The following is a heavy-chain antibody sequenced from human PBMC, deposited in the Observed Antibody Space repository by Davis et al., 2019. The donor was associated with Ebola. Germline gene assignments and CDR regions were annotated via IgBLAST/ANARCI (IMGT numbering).Heavy chain of an antibody. CDR2: IKSKTDGGTT. D-gene: IGHD3-9*01. CDR1: GFTFSNAW. J-gene: IGHJ4*02. Sequence: GESLKISCAASGFTFSNAWMNWVRQAPGKGLEWVGRIKSKTDGGTTDYAAPVKGRFTISRDDSKNTLYLQMNSLKTEDTAVYYCAGNYDILTGTPFDYWGQGTLVTVSS. CDR3: AGNYDILTGTPFDY. V-gene: IGHV3-15*07.